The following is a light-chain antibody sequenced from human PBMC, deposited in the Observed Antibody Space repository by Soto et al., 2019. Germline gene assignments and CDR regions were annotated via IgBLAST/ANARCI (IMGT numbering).Light chain of an antibody. Sequence: EMVLTQSPATLSLSPGERVTLSCRASQSVSNSLVWYQQKAGQAPRLLLYGISYRATGVPARFSGSGSGTDFTLSISSLEPEDFAISYCQQGSAWPPTYTFGQGTKLEIK. CDR2: GIS. CDR1: QSVSNS. J-gene: IGKJ2*01. CDR3: QQGSAWPPTYT. V-gene: IGKV3-11*01.